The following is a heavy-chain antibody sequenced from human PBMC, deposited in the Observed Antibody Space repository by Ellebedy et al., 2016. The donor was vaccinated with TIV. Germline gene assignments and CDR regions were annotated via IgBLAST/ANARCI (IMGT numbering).Heavy chain of an antibody. V-gene: IGHV3-7*01. Sequence: GGSLRLSXAASGFIFSDYWMHWVRQAPGKGLEWVANIKEDGGGKYYVDSVKGRFTISRDNTKNSLYLQMNSLRAEDTAVYFCAGRHFDLWGRGTLVTVSS. CDR2: IKEDGGGK. CDR1: GFIFSDYW. J-gene: IGHJ2*01. CDR3: AGRHFDL.